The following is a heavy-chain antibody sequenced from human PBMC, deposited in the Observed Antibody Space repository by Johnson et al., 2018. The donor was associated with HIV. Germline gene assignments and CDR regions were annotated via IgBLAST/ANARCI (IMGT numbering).Heavy chain of an antibody. CDR1: AFTFSSYA. V-gene: IGHV3-30*04. Sequence: QVQLVESGGGVVQPGRSLRLSCAASAFTFSSYAMHWVRQAPGKGLEWVAVISYDASNKYYADPVKGRFTISRDNSKNTLYLQMNSLGAGDTAVYYCARDRGAGHAFDIWGQGTMVTVSS. J-gene: IGHJ3*02. CDR2: ISYDASNK. CDR3: ARDRGAGHAFDI. D-gene: IGHD3-10*01.